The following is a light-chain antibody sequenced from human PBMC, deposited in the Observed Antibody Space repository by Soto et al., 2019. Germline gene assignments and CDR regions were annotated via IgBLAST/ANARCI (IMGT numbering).Light chain of an antibody. CDR1: SSNIGSST. CDR3: ATWDASLNAHV. J-gene: IGLJ1*01. CDR2: NND. V-gene: IGLV1-44*01. Sequence: QSVLTQPPSASGTPGQRVTISCSGSSSNIGSSTVSWYQQVPGTAPRLLIHNNDQRPSGVPDRVSGSKSGTSASLTISGLQSEDEADFYCATWDASLNAHVFGTGTKLTVL.